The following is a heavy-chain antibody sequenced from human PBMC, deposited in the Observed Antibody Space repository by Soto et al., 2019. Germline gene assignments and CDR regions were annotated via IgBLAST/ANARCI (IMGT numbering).Heavy chain of an antibody. Sequence: PSETLSLTCTVSGGSISSYYWSWIWQPPGKGLEWIGYIYYSGSTNYNPSLKSRVTISVDTSKNQFSLKLSSVTAADTAVYYCARVENYYDSSGYYRWFDPWGQGTLVTVSS. J-gene: IGHJ5*02. D-gene: IGHD3-22*01. CDR3: ARVENYYDSSGYYRWFDP. V-gene: IGHV4-59*01. CDR2: IYYSGST. CDR1: GGSISSYY.